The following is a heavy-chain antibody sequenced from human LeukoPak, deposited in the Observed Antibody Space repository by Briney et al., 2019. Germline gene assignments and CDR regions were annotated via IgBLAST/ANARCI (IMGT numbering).Heavy chain of an antibody. CDR3: ADLGDYRVG. CDR1: GFTVSSNY. J-gene: IGHJ4*02. Sequence: GGSLRLSCAASGFTVSSNYMSWVRQAPGKGLEWVSVIYSGGSTYYADSVKGRFTISRDDSQNTLYLQINSLKTEDTAVYYCADLGDYRVGWGQGTLVTVSS. CDR2: IYSGGST. D-gene: IGHD4-17*01. V-gene: IGHV3-53*01.